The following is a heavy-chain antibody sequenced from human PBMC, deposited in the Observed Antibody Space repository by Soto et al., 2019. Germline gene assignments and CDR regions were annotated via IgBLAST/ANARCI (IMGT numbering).Heavy chain of an antibody. Sequence: SSETLSLTCTFSGCSISSSSYYWGWIRQPPGKGLEWIGSIYYSGSTYYNPSLKSRVTISVDTSKNQFSLKLSSVTAADTAVYYCARQKVVPAAMLGLGWFDPWGQGTLVTVSS. V-gene: IGHV4-39*01. D-gene: IGHD2-2*01. J-gene: IGHJ5*02. CDR3: ARQKVVPAAMLGLGWFDP. CDR2: IYYSGST. CDR1: GCSISSSSYY.